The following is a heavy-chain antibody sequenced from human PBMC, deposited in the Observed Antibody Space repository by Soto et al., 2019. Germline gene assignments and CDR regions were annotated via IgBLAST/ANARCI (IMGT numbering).Heavy chain of an antibody. CDR1: GFTFSSYG. D-gene: IGHD3-22*01. CDR2: IWYDGSNK. CDR3: ARGWDYYDSSGYYAAWDY. V-gene: IGHV3-33*01. Sequence: QVQLVESGGGVVQPGRSLRLSCAASGFTFSSYGMHWVRQAPGKGLEWVAVIWYDGSNKYYADSVKGRFTISRDNSTNTLYLQMNSLRAEDTAVYYCARGWDYYDSSGYYAAWDYWGQGTLVTVSS. J-gene: IGHJ4*02.